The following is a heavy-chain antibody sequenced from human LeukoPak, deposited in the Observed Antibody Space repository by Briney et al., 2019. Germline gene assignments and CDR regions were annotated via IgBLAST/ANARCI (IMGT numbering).Heavy chain of an antibody. D-gene: IGHD6-19*01. Sequence: SETLSLTCTVSGVSISNYYWSWIRQPPGKGLEWIGYIYYSGSTNYNPSLKSRVTISVDTSKNQFSLKLSSVTAADTAVYYCARHPTSGIAVAGWGQGTLVTVSS. J-gene: IGHJ4*02. CDR3: ARHPTSGIAVAG. CDR1: GVSISNYY. V-gene: IGHV4-59*08. CDR2: IYYSGST.